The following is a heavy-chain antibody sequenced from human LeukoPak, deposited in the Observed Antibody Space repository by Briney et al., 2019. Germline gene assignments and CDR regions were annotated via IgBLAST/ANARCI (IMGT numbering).Heavy chain of an antibody. CDR2: INSDGSST. J-gene: IGHJ4*02. CDR1: GFTFSSYW. V-gene: IGHV3-74*01. CDR3: AKVGPGSYYAPFDY. D-gene: IGHD1-26*01. Sequence: PGGSLRLSCAASGFTFSSYWMHWVRQAPGKGLVWVSRINSDGSSTSYADSVKGRFTISRDNAKNTLYLQMNSLRAEDTAVYYCAKVGPGSYYAPFDYWGQGTLVTVSS.